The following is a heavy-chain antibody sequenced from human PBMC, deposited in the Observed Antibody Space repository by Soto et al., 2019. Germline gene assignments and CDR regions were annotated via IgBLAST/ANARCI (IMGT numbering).Heavy chain of an antibody. J-gene: IGHJ4*02. Sequence: SDTLSLTCTVSGGSLSTYSWNWIRQPPGEGLEWIGYYSGSTNYNPSLKSRVTISVDTSKNQFSLKLSSVTTADTAVYYCARAFGSGWYFDYWAQGALVNVSS. CDR3: ARAFGSGWYFDY. CDR1: GGSLSTYS. D-gene: IGHD6-19*01. CDR2: YSGST. V-gene: IGHV4-59*01.